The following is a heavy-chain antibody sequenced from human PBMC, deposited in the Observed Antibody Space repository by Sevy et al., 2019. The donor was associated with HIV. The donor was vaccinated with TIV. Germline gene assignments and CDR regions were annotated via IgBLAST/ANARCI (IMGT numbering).Heavy chain of an antibody. J-gene: IGHJ4*02. D-gene: IGHD2-8*01. V-gene: IGHV1-24*01. CDR1: GYTLTKLD. Sequence: ASVKVSCKVSGYTLTKLDMHWVRQAPGKGLEWMGGFDPEDGDTFYAQKFQVRVTMTEDTSTDTAYMELSSLRSEDTAVYYCTTMEYYHSTIGTSSGDYWGQGTLVSVSS. CDR3: TTMEYYHSTIGTSSGDY. CDR2: FDPEDGDT.